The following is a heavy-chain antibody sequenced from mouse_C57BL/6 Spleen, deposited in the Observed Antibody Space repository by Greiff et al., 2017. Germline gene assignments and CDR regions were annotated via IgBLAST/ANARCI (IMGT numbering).Heavy chain of an antibody. CDR1: GYTFTSYW. CDR3: AREDYGSSWDY. D-gene: IGHD1-1*01. Sequence: QVQLQQPGAELVRPGSSVKLSCKASGYTFTSYWMHWVKQRPIQGLEWIGNIDPSDSETHYNQKFKDKATLTVDKSSSTAYMQLSSLTSEDSAVYYCAREDYGSSWDYWGQGTTLTVSS. V-gene: IGHV1-52*01. J-gene: IGHJ2*01. CDR2: IDPSDSET.